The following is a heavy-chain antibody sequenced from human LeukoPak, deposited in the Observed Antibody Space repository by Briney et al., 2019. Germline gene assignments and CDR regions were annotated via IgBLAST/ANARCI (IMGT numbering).Heavy chain of an antibody. CDR1: GYTFTGYY. V-gene: IGHV1-2*02. CDR2: INPNSGGT. Sequence: ASVKVSCKASGYTFTGYYMHWVRQAPGQGLEWMGWINPNSGGTNYAQKFQGRVTMTRDTSISTAYMELSRLRSDDTAVYYCARDLPLIYYGSGSYFGYWGQGTLVTVSS. J-gene: IGHJ4*02. D-gene: IGHD3-10*01. CDR3: ARDLPLIYYGSGSYFGY.